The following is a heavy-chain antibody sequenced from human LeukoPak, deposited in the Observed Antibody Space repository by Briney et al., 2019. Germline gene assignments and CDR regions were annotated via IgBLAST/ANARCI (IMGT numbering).Heavy chain of an antibody. CDR3: AKVYGSGSYYRANWFDP. D-gene: IGHD3-10*01. J-gene: IGHJ5*02. Sequence: GGPLRLSCAASGCTFVDYAMHWVRQAPGKGLEWVSLISGDGGSTYYADSVKGRFSISRDNSKNSLYLQMNGLRTEDTALYYCAKVYGSGSYYRANWFDPWGQGTLVTVSS. V-gene: IGHV3-43*02. CDR1: GCTFVDYA. CDR2: ISGDGGST.